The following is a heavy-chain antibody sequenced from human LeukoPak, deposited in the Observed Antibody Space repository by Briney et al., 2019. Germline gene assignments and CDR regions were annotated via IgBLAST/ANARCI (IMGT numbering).Heavy chain of an antibody. V-gene: IGHV1-24*01. J-gene: IGHJ4*02. D-gene: IGHD2-2*01. CDR3: ATGYCSSTSCYYYFDC. CDR2: FGPKDGEP. Sequence: ASVKVSRMVCGYTLTELSTHWVRQAPGKGREGGGGFGPKDGEPTNAHNFQGRVTMTEATSTDTAYMELSSMRSEGTAVYYCATGYCSSTSCYYYFDCWGQGTLVAVS. CDR1: GYTLTELS.